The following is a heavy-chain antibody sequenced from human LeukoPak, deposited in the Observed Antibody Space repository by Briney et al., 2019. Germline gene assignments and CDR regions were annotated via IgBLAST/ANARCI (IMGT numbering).Heavy chain of an antibody. CDR2: IKQDGSEK. Sequence: GGTLRLSCAASGFTFSSYWMSWVRQAPGKGLEWVANIKQDGSEKSKNSLYLQMNSLRAEDTAVYYCARDGVQIQLWWDCWGQGTLVTVSS. V-gene: IGHV3-7*01. CDR3: ARDGVQIQLWWDC. J-gene: IGHJ4*02. CDR1: GFTFSSYW. D-gene: IGHD5-18*01.